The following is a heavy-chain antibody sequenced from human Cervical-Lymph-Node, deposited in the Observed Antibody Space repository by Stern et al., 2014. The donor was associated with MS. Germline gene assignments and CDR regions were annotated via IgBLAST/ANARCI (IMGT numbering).Heavy chain of an antibody. Sequence: VQLVESGGGLVEPGESLRLSCAASGSSFRSYIINWVRPAPGKGLQWFSSISGSGNDGNYADSVRGRFTIPRDNDKSSVYLQVSSLSADDTAAYYCASQVATTSNYSYGMAVWGQGTAVFVSS. V-gene: IGHV3-21*01. J-gene: IGHJ6*02. D-gene: IGHD5-24*01. CDR1: GSSFRSYI. CDR3: ASQVATTSNYSYGMAV. CDR2: ISGSGNDG.